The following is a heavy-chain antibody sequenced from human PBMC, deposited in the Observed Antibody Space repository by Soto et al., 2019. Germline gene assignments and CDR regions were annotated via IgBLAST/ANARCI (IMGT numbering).Heavy chain of an antibody. D-gene: IGHD2-15*01. J-gene: IGHJ3*02. CDR1: GGAISSGDHY. V-gene: IGHV4-30-4*01. CDR2: IYYSGST. Sequence: PSETLSLTCTVSGGAISSGDHYWSWIRQPPGKGLEWIAYIYYSGSTYYNPSLKSRVTISVXTSKNQFSLKLSSVTAADTAVYYCAITPARDLVXXGVDAAFAIWGQGTMVTVS. CDR3: AITPARDLVXXGVDAAFAI.